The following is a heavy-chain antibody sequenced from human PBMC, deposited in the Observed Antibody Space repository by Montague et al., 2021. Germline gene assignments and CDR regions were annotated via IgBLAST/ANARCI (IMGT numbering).Heavy chain of an antibody. CDR2: KYYRSRWYF. CDR3: ARDHGLINAWAY. Sequence: CAISGDSVSSTTTAWHWIRQSPSRGLEWLGRKYYRSRWYFDYAPSVKSRITIQPDTATNQFSLQVNSVTPEDTAVYFCARDHGLINAWAYWGQGTLVTVSS. D-gene: IGHD2-8*01. V-gene: IGHV6-1*01. CDR1: GDSVSSTTTA. J-gene: IGHJ4*02.